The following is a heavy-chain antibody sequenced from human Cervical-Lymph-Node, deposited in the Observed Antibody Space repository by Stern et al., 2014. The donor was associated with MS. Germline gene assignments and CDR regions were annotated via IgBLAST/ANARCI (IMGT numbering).Heavy chain of an antibody. J-gene: IGHJ4*02. CDR1: GGSIRSGNYY. V-gene: IGHV4-31*03. D-gene: IGHD3-16*01. CDR3: ARAEDYDYVWGSSISY. Sequence: QLQLQESGPGLVKPSQPLSLTCTVSGGSIRSGNYYWSWIRQHPGKGLEWIGYIYYSVSTVYNPSLKSRVAISVDTSNNQFSLKLSSVTAADTAVYYCARAEDYDYVWGSSISYWGQGALVTVSS. CDR2: IYYSVST.